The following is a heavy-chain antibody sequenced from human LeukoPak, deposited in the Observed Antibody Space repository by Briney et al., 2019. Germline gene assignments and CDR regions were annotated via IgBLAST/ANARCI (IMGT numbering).Heavy chain of an antibody. J-gene: IGHJ4*02. V-gene: IGHV1-18*01. CDR1: GYTFTSYG. CDR2: ISTYNGNT. Sequence: ASVKVSCKASGYTFTSYGISWVRQAPGRGLEWMGWISTYNGNTNYGQKFQGRVTMTTDTSTSTAYMELRSLRSDDTAVYYCARVRYYYESSGYYPGGFDYWGQGTLVTVSS. D-gene: IGHD3-22*01. CDR3: ARVRYYYESSGYYPGGFDY.